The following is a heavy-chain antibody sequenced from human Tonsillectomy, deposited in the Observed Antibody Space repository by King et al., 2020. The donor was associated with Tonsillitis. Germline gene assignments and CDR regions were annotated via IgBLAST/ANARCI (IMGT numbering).Heavy chain of an antibody. CDR2: INRDGSET. J-gene: IGHJ3*02. D-gene: IGHD2-15*01. CDR3: ARDSSPALSGSWYDAFDI. V-gene: IGHV3-7*01. CDR1: GFTFSTYW. Sequence: VQLVESGGGLVQPGGSLRLSCAASGFTFSTYWLTWVRQAPGKGLEWVANINRDGSETYYVDSVKGRFTVSRDNAKNSLYLQMNSQRAEDTAIYYCARDSSPALSGSWYDAFDIWGQGTMVTVSS.